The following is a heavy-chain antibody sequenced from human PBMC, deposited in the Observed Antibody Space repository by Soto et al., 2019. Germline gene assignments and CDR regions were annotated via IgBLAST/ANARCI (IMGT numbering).Heavy chain of an antibody. Sequence: EVQLLESGGGLVQPGGSLRLSCAVSGFTFSSYAMSWVRRAPGQGLEWVSAVGGSDTNSYYADSVKGRFTISRDMSKNTLYLQMNSLRDEDTALYYCAKGSVLRPCYFDLWGRGTLVTVSS. J-gene: IGHJ2*01. CDR1: GFTFSSYA. CDR3: AKGSVLRPCYFDL. D-gene: IGHD2-15*01. CDR2: VGGSDTNS. V-gene: IGHV3-23*01.